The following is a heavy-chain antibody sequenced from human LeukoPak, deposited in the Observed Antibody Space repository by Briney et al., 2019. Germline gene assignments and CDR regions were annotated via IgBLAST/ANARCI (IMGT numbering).Heavy chain of an antibody. D-gene: IGHD5-18*01. Sequence: ASVTVSCTASGYTFTSYYMHWVRQAPGQGLEWMGIINPSGGSTSYAQKFQGRVTMTRDTSTSTVYMELSSLRSEDTAVYYCARVNTAMVPPDYWGQGTLVTVSS. J-gene: IGHJ4*02. CDR2: INPSGGST. CDR1: GYTFTSYY. CDR3: ARVNTAMVPPDY. V-gene: IGHV1-46*01.